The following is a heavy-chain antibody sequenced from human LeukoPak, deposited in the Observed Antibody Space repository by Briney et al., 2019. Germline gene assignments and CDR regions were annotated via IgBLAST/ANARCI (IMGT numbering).Heavy chain of an antibody. CDR1: GYTSTSYG. Sequence: ASVKVSCKASGYTSTSYGISWVRQAPGHGLEWMGWISAYNGNTNYAQKLQGRVTMTTDTSTSTAYMELRSLRSDDTAVYYCARELNGYCSGGSCYTQTFDYWGQGTLVTVSS. D-gene: IGHD2-15*01. CDR3: ARELNGYCSGGSCYTQTFDY. J-gene: IGHJ4*02. CDR2: ISAYNGNT. V-gene: IGHV1-18*01.